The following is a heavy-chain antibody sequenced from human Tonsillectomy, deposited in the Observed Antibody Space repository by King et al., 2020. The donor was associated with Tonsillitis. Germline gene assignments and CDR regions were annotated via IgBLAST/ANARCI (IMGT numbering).Heavy chain of an antibody. V-gene: IGHV2-70*04. CDR2: IDWDDAK. CDR3: ARIRGYYYDSSGYRIHDAFDI. J-gene: IGHJ3*02. D-gene: IGHD3-22*01. CDR1: GFSLSTGGMR. Sequence: TLKESGPALVKPTQTLTLTCTFSGFSLSTGGMRVSWIRQPPGKALEWLAGIDWDDAKFYSTSLKTRLTISKDTSKNQVVLKMTNMDPVDTATYYCARIRGYYYDSSGYRIHDAFDIWGQGTMVTVSS.